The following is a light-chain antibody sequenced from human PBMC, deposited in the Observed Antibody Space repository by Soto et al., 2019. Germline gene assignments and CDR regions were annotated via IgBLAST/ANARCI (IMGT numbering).Light chain of an antibody. J-gene: IGLJ2*01. CDR3: RSHTGSTVV. CDR2: DVS. CDR1: SSDVGTYNY. Sequence: QSALTQPASVSGSPGQSITISCTGTSSDVGTYNYVSWYQQHPGKAPKLMIYDVSNRPSGVSNRFSGSKSGNTASLTISGLQAEDEADYYCRSHTGSTVVFGGGTKVTVL. V-gene: IGLV2-14*01.